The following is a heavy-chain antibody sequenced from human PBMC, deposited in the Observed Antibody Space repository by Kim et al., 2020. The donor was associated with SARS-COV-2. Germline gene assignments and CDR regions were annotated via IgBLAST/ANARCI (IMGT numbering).Heavy chain of an antibody. Sequence: GGSLRLSCAASGFTFGDYAMHWVRQAPGKGLEWVSGISWNSGSIGYADSVKGRFTISRDNAKNSLYLQMNSLRAEDTALYYCAKDNEGSANYYYYYGMDVLGQGTTVAVAS. CDR1: GFTFGDYA. CDR3: AKDNEGSANYYYYYGMDV. J-gene: IGHJ6*02. CDR2: ISWNSGSI. V-gene: IGHV3-9*01.